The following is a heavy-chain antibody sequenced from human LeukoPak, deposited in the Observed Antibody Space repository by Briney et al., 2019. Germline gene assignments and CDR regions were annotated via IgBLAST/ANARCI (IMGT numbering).Heavy chain of an antibody. V-gene: IGHV4-4*08. CDR2: IHSSETT. CDR1: GGSISSYY. Sequence: SETLSLTCTVSGGSISSYYWSWIRQPPGKGLEWIGYIHSSETTNYKPSLKSRVTISADTSKNQISLKLTSVTAADTAIYYCARRNDFHIWGQGTMVTVSS. CDR3: ARRNDFHI. J-gene: IGHJ3*02.